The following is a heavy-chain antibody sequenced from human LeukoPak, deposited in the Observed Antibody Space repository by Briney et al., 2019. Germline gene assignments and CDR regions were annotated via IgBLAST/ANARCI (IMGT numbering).Heavy chain of an antibody. V-gene: IGHV4-31*03. Sequence: SQTLSLTCTVSGGSISSGGYYWSWIRQHPGTGLEWIGYIYYSGSTYYNPSLKSRVTISVDTSKNQFSLKLSSVTAADTAVYYCARVRYSSSWYSLDAFDIWGQGTMVTVSS. CDR3: ARVRYSSSWYSLDAFDI. CDR2: IYYSGST. D-gene: IGHD6-13*01. J-gene: IGHJ3*02. CDR1: GGSISSGGYY.